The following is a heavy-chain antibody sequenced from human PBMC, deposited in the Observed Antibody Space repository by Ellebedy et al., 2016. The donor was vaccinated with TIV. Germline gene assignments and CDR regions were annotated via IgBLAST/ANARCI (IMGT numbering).Heavy chain of an antibody. D-gene: IGHD2-15*01. CDR3: ARPALRAGTPSRGDWFDP. J-gene: IGHJ5*02. V-gene: IGHV1-2*02. Sequence: AASVKVSCKVSGYIITDNDIHRVRQAPGQGREWMGWSNPNTGGTKYAPRFQGRVSMTRDTSISTVYIELSGLLLDDTAIYYCARPALRAGTPSRGDWFDPWGQGTLVTVSS. CDR1: GYIITDND. CDR2: SNPNTGGT.